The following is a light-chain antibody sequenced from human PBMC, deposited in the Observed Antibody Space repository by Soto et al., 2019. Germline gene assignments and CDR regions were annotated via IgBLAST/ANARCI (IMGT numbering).Light chain of an antibody. Sequence: EIVLTQSPGTLSLSPGERATLSCRASQSVSSSYLAWYRQKPGQAPRLLIYGASRRATGIPDRFSGSGSGTDFTLTISTLEPADSAVYYCQHYGSSPGYTFGQGTKLEIK. CDR2: GAS. V-gene: IGKV3-20*01. J-gene: IGKJ2*01. CDR1: QSVSSSY. CDR3: QHYGSSPGYT.